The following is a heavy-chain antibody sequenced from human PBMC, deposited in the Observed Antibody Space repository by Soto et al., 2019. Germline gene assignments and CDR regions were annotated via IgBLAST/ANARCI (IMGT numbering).Heavy chain of an antibody. Sequence: QAQLVQSGAEERKPGASVKVSCKALGYTFSTYAMHWVRRAPGQSLGWMGWFNGGNGNIKYSQKFEGRVTITTDTAASTAYMELNMLRSEDTAVYYCARGNVRGGCLDYWGQGTLVSVSS. CDR1: GYTFSTYA. D-gene: IGHD3-10*01. V-gene: IGHV1-3*05. CDR3: ARGNVRGGCLDY. J-gene: IGHJ4*02. CDR2: FNGGNGNI.